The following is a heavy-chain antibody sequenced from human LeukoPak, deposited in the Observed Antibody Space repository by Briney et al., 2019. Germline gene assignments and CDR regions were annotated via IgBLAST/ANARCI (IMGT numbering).Heavy chain of an antibody. CDR2: IRYDGSNK. Sequence: GGSLRLSCAASGFTFSTYAMHWVRQAPGKGLEWVAFIRYDGSNKYYADSVKGRFTISRDSSKNTLFLQMNSLRAEDTAVYHCAKVGYDFWSGYYPFDYWGQGTLVTVSS. J-gene: IGHJ4*02. V-gene: IGHV3-30*02. CDR1: GFTFSTYA. D-gene: IGHD3-3*01. CDR3: AKVGYDFWSGYYPFDY.